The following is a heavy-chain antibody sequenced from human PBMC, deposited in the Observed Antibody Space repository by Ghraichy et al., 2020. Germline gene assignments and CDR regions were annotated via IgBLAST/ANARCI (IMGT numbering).Heavy chain of an antibody. V-gene: IGHV3-30*02. Sequence: GGSLRLSCAASGFTFSSYGMHWVRQAPGKGLEWVAFIRYDGSNKYYADSVKGRFTISRDNSKNTLYLQMNSLRAEDTAVYYCAKDKGYYYDSSGYYGDYWGQGTLVTVSS. D-gene: IGHD3-22*01. CDR1: GFTFSSYG. J-gene: IGHJ4*02. CDR2: IRYDGSNK. CDR3: AKDKGYYYDSSGYYGDY.